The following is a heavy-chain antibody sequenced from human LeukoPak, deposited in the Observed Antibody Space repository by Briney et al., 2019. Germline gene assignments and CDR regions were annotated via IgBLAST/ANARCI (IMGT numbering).Heavy chain of an antibody. CDR1: GGSFSGYY. D-gene: IGHD3-10*01. V-gene: IGHV4-34*01. CDR3: ARDKGQYGSGTRGFTWFDP. CDR2: INHSGST. J-gene: IGHJ5*02. Sequence: SETLSLTCAVYGGSFSGYYWSWIRQPPGKGLEWIGEINHSGSTNYNPSLKSRVIVSSDMSKNQFSLMLNSVTAADTAAYYCARDKGQYGSGTRGFTWFDPWGQGTLVTVSS.